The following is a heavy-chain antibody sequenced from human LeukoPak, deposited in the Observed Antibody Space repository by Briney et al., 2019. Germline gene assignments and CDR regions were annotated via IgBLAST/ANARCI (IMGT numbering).Heavy chain of an antibody. D-gene: IGHD3-10*01. CDR3: ARAFPPPGSGSYFVGYYYYYMDV. V-gene: IGHV3-21*01. CDR2: ISSSSSYI. CDR1: GFTFSSYS. Sequence: GGSLRLSCAASGFTFSSYSMNWVGQAPGKGLEWVSSISSSSSYIYHADSVKGRFTISRDNAKNSLYLQMNSLRAEDTAVYYCARAFPPPGSGSYFVGYYYYYMDVWGKGTTVTVSS. J-gene: IGHJ6*03.